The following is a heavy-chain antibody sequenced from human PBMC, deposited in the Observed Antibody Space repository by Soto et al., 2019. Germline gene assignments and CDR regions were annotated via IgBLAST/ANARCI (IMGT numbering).Heavy chain of an antibody. CDR3: ARTIAAAGCLDV. Sequence: ETLSLTCTVSGGSISSYYWSWIRQPPGKGLEWIGYIYYSGSTNYNPSLKSRVTISVDTSKNQFSLKLSSVTAADTAVYYCARTIAAAGCLDVWGQGTTVTVSS. J-gene: IGHJ6*02. CDR1: GGSISSYY. D-gene: IGHD6-13*01. CDR2: IYYSGST. V-gene: IGHV4-59*01.